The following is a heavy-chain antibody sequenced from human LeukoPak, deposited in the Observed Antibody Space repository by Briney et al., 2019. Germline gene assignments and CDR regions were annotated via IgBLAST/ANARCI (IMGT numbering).Heavy chain of an antibody. Sequence: GSLRLSCAASGFSFSKYWMHWVRQTPGEGLVWVSRIKEDGTYTSYADSVKGRFTISRDNARNTVFLQMNSLKAEDTAVYYCARDFDIGITPGDDSDFWGRGTLVTVSP. CDR1: GFSFSKYW. D-gene: IGHD3-9*01. J-gene: IGHJ4*02. V-gene: IGHV3-74*01. CDR2: IKEDGTYT. CDR3: ARDFDIGITPGDDSDF.